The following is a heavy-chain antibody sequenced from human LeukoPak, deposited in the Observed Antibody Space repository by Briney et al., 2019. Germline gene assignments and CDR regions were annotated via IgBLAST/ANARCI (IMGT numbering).Heavy chain of an antibody. V-gene: IGHV3-74*01. D-gene: IGHD3-22*01. J-gene: IGHJ4*02. Sequence: GGSLRLSCAASGFTFSNFWMHWVRQAPGKGLVWVALIYGDGSFTRYADSVKGRFTISRDNAKNSLYLQMNSLRAEDTAVYYCARRGYYYFDYWGQGTLVTVSS. CDR2: IYGDGSFT. CDR1: GFTFSNFW. CDR3: ARRGYYYFDY.